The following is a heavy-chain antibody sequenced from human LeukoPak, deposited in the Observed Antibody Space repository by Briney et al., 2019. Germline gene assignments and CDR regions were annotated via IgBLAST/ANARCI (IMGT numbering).Heavy chain of an antibody. CDR1: GYTLTELS. Sequence: ASVKVSCKVSGYTLTELSMHWVRQAPGKGLEWMGGFDPEDGETIYAQKFQGRATMTEDTSTDTAYMELSSLRSEDTAVYYCATVGISGSYVNWFDPWGQGTLVTVSS. CDR2: FDPEDGET. D-gene: IGHD1-26*01. CDR3: ATVGISGSYVNWFDP. V-gene: IGHV1-24*01. J-gene: IGHJ5*02.